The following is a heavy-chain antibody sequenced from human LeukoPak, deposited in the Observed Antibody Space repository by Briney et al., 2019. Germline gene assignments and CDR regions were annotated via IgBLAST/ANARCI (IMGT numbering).Heavy chain of an antibody. Sequence: GGSLRLSCAASGLVNSYWMHWVRQVPGKGLVWISGVKSDGSDTTYADSVKGRFTISRDNAKDTLFLQMNSLRVEDTAVYYCVRGRGDSKWAYYFDYWGQGTLVTVSS. CDR2: VKSDGSDT. CDR1: GLVNSYW. D-gene: IGHD1-26*01. J-gene: IGHJ4*02. V-gene: IGHV3-74*03. CDR3: VRGRGDSKWAYYFDY.